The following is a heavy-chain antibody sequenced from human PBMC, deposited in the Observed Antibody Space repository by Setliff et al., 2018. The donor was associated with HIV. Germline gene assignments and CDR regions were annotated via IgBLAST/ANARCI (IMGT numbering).Heavy chain of an antibody. D-gene: IGHD3-10*01. CDR2: IFYSGST. Sequence: TLSLTCTVSGGSISSGGYSWTWIRQHPGKGLEWIGNIFYSGSTNYNPSLKSRLTISLDTSKNQFSLKLNSVTAADTAVYYCASTSFYMVRGVIVTNALDIWGQGTMVTVSS. J-gene: IGHJ3*02. V-gene: IGHV4-31*03. CDR1: GGSISSGGYS. CDR3: ASTSFYMVRGVIVTNALDI.